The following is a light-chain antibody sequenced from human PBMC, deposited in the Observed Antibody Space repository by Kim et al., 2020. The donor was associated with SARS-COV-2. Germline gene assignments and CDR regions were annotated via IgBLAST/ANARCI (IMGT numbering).Light chain of an antibody. Sequence: WSPGEGASLSCRASQSVSIHLAWYQQKPGQPPRLLIYDGSNRATGIPVRFSGTGSGSDFTLTIDSLEPEDFAVYYCQHRRNWPLTFGGGTKVDIK. CDR1: QSVSIH. J-gene: IGKJ4*01. V-gene: IGKV3-11*01. CDR2: DGS. CDR3: QHRRNWPLT.